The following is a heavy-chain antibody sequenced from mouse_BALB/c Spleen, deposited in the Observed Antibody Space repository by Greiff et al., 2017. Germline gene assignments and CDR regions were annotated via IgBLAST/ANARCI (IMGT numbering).Heavy chain of an antibody. CDR1: GFTFSSYA. CDR3: ARGGYDYDTWFAY. CDR2: ISSGGST. Sequence: EVHLVESGGGLVKPGGSLKLSCAASGFTFSSYAMSWVRQTPEKRLEWVASISSGGSTYYPDSVKGRFTISRDNARNILYLQMSSLRSEDTAMYYCARGGYDYDTWFAYWGQGTLVTVSA. J-gene: IGHJ3*01. V-gene: IGHV5-6-5*01. D-gene: IGHD2-4*01.